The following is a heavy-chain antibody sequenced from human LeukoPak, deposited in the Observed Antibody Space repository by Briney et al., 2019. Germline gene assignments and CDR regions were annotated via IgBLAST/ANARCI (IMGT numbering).Heavy chain of an antibody. CDR3: ARGYDFWSGYPAFDI. J-gene: IGHJ3*02. Sequence: ASVKVSCKASGYTFTSYAMNWVRQAPGQGLEWMGWISAYNGNTNYAQKLQGRVTMTTDTSTSTAYMELRSLRSDDTAVYYCARGYDFWSGYPAFDIWGQGTMVTVSS. CDR1: GYTFTSYA. D-gene: IGHD3-3*01. V-gene: IGHV1-18*01. CDR2: ISAYNGNT.